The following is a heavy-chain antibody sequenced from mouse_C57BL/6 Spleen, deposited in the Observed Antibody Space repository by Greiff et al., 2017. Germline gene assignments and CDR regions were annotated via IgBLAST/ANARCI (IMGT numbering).Heavy chain of an antibody. J-gene: IGHJ2*01. Sequence: EVKLMESGGGLVQPGGSLSLSCAASGFTFTDYYMSWVRQPPGKALEWLGFIRNKANGYTTEYSASVKGRFTISRDNSQSILYLRMNALRAEDSATYYCARYLYYFDYWGKGTTLTVSS. V-gene: IGHV7-3*01. CDR1: GFTFTDYY. CDR2: IRNKANGYTT. CDR3: ARYLYYFDY.